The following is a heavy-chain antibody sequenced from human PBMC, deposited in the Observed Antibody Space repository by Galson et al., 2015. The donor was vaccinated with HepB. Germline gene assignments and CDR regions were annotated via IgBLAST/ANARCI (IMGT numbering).Heavy chain of an antibody. Sequence: SVKVSCKASGYTFTSYGISWVRQAPGQGLEWMGWISAYNGNTNYAQKLQGRVTMTTDTSTSTAYMELRSLRSDDTAVYYCARDDCSSTSCYWTYYYYYYMDVWAKGTTVTVSS. D-gene: IGHD2-2*01. CDR1: GYTFTSYG. CDR3: ARDDCSSTSCYWTYYYYYYMDV. J-gene: IGHJ6*03. V-gene: IGHV1-18*01. CDR2: ISAYNGNT.